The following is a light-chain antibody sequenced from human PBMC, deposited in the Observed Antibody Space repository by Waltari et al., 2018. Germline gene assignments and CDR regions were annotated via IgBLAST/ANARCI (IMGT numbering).Light chain of an antibody. Sequence: QSVLTQPPSVSGAPGQRVTISCTGNIFNIGSGFNVHWYQQVPGTAPKRRIDGKDGRPSGVSDRFSGSRSGTSASLAITGLQPEDEADYYCQSYDSTLGAVFGGGTKLSVL. CDR2: GKD. CDR3: QSYDSTLGAV. J-gene: IGLJ2*01. CDR1: IFNIGSGFN. V-gene: IGLV1-40*01.